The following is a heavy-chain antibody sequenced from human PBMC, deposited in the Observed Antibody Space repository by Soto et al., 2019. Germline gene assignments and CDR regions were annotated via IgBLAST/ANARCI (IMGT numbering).Heavy chain of an antibody. CDR1: GFTFSSYA. Sequence: SLRLSCAASGFTFSSYAMHWVRQAPGKGLEGVAVISYDGSNKYYADSVKGRFTISRDNAKNSLYLQMNSLRAEDTAFYYCARYHDEDFGYDLDYFDYWGQVTLVTVSS. CDR2: ISYDGSNK. CDR3: ARYHDEDFGYDLDYFDY. J-gene: IGHJ4*02. D-gene: IGHD5-12*01. V-gene: IGHV3-30-3*01.